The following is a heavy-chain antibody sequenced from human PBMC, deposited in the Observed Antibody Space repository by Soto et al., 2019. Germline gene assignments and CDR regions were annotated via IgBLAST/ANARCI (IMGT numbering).Heavy chain of an antibody. CDR3: AKVLSSGSYSGALEY. CDR1: GFSITSFA. D-gene: IGHD1-26*01. J-gene: IGHJ4*02. CDR2: ISASGGST. Sequence: TGGSLRLSCGASGFSITSFAMSWVRQAPGKGLEWASAISASGGSTYADSVKGRFTISRDSSKNTLYLQMNSLRVEDTAVYYCAKVLSSGSYSGALEYWGQGALVTVSS. V-gene: IGHV3-23*01.